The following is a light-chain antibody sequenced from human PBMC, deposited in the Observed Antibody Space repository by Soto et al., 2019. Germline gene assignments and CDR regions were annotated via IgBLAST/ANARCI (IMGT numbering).Light chain of an antibody. V-gene: IGKV1-5*03. CDR1: QSVNSW. J-gene: IGKJ1*01. CDR3: QQYNSHST. Sequence: VQMTQSPSTLSASVGDRVTITCRASQSVNSWLAWYPQKPGRAPKVLIYKASSLESGVPSRFSGSGSGTEFTLTISSLQPDDFATYYCQQYNSHSTFGQGTKVEVK. CDR2: KAS.